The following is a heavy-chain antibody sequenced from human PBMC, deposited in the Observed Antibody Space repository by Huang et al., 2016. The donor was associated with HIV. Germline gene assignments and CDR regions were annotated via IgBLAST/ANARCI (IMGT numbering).Heavy chain of an antibody. Sequence: QVQLVESGGGVVQPGRSLRISCAASGFTFSSYGMHWVRQAPGKGLECVAVRSDDAKTKYYADSVKGRFSISRDNSKTTVYLQLNSLRLEDTAVYYCAKGGSAAAVLDFWGQGTLVTVSS. J-gene: IGHJ4*02. CDR1: GFTFSSYG. CDR3: AKGGSAAAVLDF. CDR2: RSDDAKTK. V-gene: IGHV3-30*18. D-gene: IGHD6-13*01.